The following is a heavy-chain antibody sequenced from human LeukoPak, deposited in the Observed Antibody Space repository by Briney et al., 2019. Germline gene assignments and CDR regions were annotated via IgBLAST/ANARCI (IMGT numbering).Heavy chain of an antibody. CDR1: GFTFSSYG. Sequence: GGSLRLSCAASGFTFSSYGMHWVRQAPGKGLEWVAFIRYDGSNKYYADSVKGRFTISRDNSKNTLYLQMNSLRAEDTAVYYCARDISHDILTGYGELGYWGQGTLVTVSS. CDR3: ARDISHDILTGYGELGY. J-gene: IGHJ4*02. CDR2: IRYDGSNK. V-gene: IGHV3-30*02. D-gene: IGHD3-9*01.